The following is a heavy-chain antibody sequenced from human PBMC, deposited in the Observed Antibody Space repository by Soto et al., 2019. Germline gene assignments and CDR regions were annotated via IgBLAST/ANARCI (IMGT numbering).Heavy chain of an antibody. V-gene: IGHV3-74*01. D-gene: IGHD4-17*01. J-gene: IGHJ4*02. CDR1: GFTFSSYW. CDR3: AREGRLSGDYYFDY. CDR2: INSEGSTT. Sequence: EVQLVESGGGLVQPGGSLRLSCAASGFTFSSYWMHWVRQVPGKGLVWVSRINSEGSTTSYADSVKGRFTISRDNAKNTLYLQMNSLRAEDTAVYCCAREGRLSGDYYFDYWGQGTLVTVSS.